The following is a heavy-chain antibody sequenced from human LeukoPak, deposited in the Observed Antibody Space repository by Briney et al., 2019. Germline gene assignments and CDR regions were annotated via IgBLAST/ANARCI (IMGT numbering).Heavy chain of an antibody. Sequence: KAGGSLRLSCAASGFSFSTYNMNWVRQAPGKGLEWVSSISSSSSYIYYADSVKGRFTISRDNAKNSLYLQMHSLRAGDTAVYYCAKERDDYNTVFDLWGQGTLVTVSS. CDR2: ISSSSSYI. CDR1: GFSFSTYN. J-gene: IGHJ4*02. V-gene: IGHV3-21*04. D-gene: IGHD3-22*01. CDR3: AKERDDYNTVFDL.